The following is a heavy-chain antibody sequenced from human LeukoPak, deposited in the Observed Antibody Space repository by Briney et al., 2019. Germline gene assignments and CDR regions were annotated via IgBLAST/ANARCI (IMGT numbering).Heavy chain of an antibody. Sequence: GGSLRLSCAASGFTFSSYDMHWVRQAPGKGLEWVAFIRYDGSTKYYTDSVKGRFIISRDNSKNTLHLQMNSLRAGDTAVYYCARAAVGATDYWGQGTLVTVSS. J-gene: IGHJ4*02. D-gene: IGHD1-26*01. CDR3: ARAAVGATDY. V-gene: IGHV3-30*02. CDR1: GFTFSSYD. CDR2: IRYDGSTK.